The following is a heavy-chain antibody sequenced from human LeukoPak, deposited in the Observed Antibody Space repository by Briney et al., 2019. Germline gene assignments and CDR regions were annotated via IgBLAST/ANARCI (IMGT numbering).Heavy chain of an antibody. CDR2: IYSGGST. Sequence: GGSLRLSCEASGFTFTTYSMTWVRQAPGKGLEWVSVIYSGGSTYYADSVKGRFTISRDNSKNTLYLQMNSLRAEDTAVYYCARVAIPYYYYYMDVWGKGTTVTISS. CDR3: ARVAIPYYYYYMDV. V-gene: IGHV3-66*01. J-gene: IGHJ6*03. CDR1: GFTFTTYS.